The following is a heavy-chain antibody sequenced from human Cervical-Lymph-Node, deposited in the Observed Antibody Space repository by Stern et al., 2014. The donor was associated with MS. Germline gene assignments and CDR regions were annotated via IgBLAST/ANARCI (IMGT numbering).Heavy chain of an antibody. V-gene: IGHV1-69*01. D-gene: IGHD1-14*01. J-gene: IGHJ6*02. CDR1: GGTFNSYA. CDR3: ARNQLAETNGQYYFYGMDV. CDR2: IIPIFDTT. Sequence: VQLLESGAEVKKPGSSVKVSCKASGGTFNSYAISWVRQAPGQGLEWMGGIIPIFDTTNYTQKFQGRVTITADESTTTAYMELSSLRSEDTAVYFCARNQLAETNGQYYFYGMDVWGQGTTVTVSS.